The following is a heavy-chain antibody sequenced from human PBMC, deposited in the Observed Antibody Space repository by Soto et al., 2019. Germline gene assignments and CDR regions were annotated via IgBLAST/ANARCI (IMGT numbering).Heavy chain of an antibody. CDR1: GYTFTSYG. CDR3: ARDWFGIDY. V-gene: IGHV1-18*01. J-gene: IGHJ4*02. Sequence: QVQLVQSGAEVKKPGASVKVSCKASGYTFTSYGISWVRQAPGQGLEWMGWINPYNCNTNYAQKLQGSVTMTTDTSTNTAYMELRSLSSDDTAVYYCARDWFGIDYWGQGTLVNVSS. CDR2: INPYNCNT. D-gene: IGHD3-16*01.